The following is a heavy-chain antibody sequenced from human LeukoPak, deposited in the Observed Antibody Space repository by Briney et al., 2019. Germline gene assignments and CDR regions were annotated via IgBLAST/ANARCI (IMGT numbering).Heavy chain of an antibody. J-gene: IGHJ4*02. CDR1: GASINGYY. CDR3: ARDDVDTPTFDY. V-gene: IGHV4-4*07. D-gene: IGHD5-18*01. CDR2: VFTSGGT. Sequence: SQTLSLTCTVSGASINGYYWSWIRQPAGKGLEWIGRVFTSGGTSYKPSLKGRVTMSIESSTNQFSLQLDSVTAADTAVYYCARDDVDTPTFDYWGQGILVAVSS.